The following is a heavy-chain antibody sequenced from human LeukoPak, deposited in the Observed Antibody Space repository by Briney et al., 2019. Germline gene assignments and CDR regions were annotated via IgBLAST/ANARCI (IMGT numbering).Heavy chain of an antibody. D-gene: IGHD4-23*01. CDR3: ARFTTVVPAFWYFDL. J-gene: IGHJ2*01. CDR2: IFYSGST. Sequence: PSETLSLTCTVSGASISNYYWSWIRQPPGKGLEWIGYIFYSGSTNYNPSLKSRVTISLATSKNQFSLQLRSVTAADTAVYYCARFTTVVPAFWYFDLWGRGTLVTVSS. CDR1: GASISNYY. V-gene: IGHV4-59*08.